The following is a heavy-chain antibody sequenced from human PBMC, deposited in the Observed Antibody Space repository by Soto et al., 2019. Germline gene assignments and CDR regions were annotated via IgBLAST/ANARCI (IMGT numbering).Heavy chain of an antibody. Sequence: GXLRLSCAASGFTFSCYSMNWVRQAPGXGLVWVSRINXDGSSXSYADYLKGRXXISGDTAXXKLYMQMNSLRAEETAVYYCAREEPPSSGWPNYWGQGTLVTASS. CDR1: GFTFSCYS. V-gene: IGHV3-74*01. D-gene: IGHD6-19*01. CDR3: AREEPPSSGWPNY. CDR2: INXDGSSX. J-gene: IGHJ4*02.